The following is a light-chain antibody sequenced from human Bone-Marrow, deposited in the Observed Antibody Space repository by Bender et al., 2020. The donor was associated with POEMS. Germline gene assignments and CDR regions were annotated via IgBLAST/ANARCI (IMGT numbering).Light chain of an antibody. J-gene: IGLJ3*02. Sequence: QSVLTQPPSASGTPGQRVTISCSGSSSDVGDYNYVYWYQQHPGKAPKLVIYDVRSRPSGVSSRFSGSRSGNTATLTISGLQAEDEADYYCAAWEDSLNGWVFGGGTKLTVL. CDR2: DVR. V-gene: IGLV2-14*03. CDR1: SSDVGDYNY. CDR3: AAWEDSLNGWV.